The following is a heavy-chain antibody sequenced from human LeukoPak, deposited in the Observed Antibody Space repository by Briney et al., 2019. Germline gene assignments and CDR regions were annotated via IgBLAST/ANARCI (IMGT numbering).Heavy chain of an antibody. Sequence: SETLSLTCTVSGGSISSSSYYWGWIRQPPGKGLEWIGSIYYSGSTYYNPSLKSRVTISVDTSKNQFSLKLSSVTAADTAVYYCARCNMVRGVSGSYYYYYGMDVWGQGTTVTVSS. V-gene: IGHV4-39*07. CDR2: IYYSGST. J-gene: IGHJ6*02. D-gene: IGHD3-10*01. CDR1: GGSISSSSYY. CDR3: ARCNMVRGVSGSYYYYYGMDV.